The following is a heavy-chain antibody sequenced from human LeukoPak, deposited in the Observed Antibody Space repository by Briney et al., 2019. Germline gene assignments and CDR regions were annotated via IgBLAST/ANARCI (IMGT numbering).Heavy chain of an antibody. CDR3: ARRLELSGYDYTFDY. J-gene: IGHJ4*02. CDR1: GGSISSGTYY. D-gene: IGHD3-22*01. CDR2: IYHSGSD. V-gene: IGHV4-39*01. Sequence: SETLSLTCTVSGGSISSGTYYWAWIRPPPGKGLEWIGDIYHSGSDYSNPSLKSRVTISVDTSKNQFSLKLSSVTAADTAVYYCARRLELSGYDYTFDYWGQGTLVTVSS.